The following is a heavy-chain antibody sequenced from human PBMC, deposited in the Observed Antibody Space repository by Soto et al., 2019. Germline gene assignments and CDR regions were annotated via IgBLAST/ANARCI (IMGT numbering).Heavy chain of an antibody. Sequence: SVKVSCKASGGTFSSYTISWVRQAPGQGLEWMGRIIPILGIANYAQKFQGRVTITADKSTSTAYMELSSLRSEDTAVYYCARDPNNSGSHLGNWFDPWGQGTLVTVSS. CDR2: IIPILGIA. D-gene: IGHD1-26*01. J-gene: IGHJ5*02. CDR3: ARDPNNSGSHLGNWFDP. CDR1: GGTFSSYT. V-gene: IGHV1-69*04.